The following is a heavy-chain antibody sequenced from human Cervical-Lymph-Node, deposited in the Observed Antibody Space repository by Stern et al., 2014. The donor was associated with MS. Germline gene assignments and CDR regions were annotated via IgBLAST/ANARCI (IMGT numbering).Heavy chain of an antibody. CDR1: GFNFSDYY. D-gene: IGHD1-7*01. CDR2: ISKTCKTI. Sequence: VQLVESGGGLVKPGGSLRLSCATSGFNFSDYYMSWIRPAPGKGLKWVSYISKTCKTIYYADSVRGRFTISRDNAKNSLYLQMSSLRVEDTAIYYCAREELIREFFDYWGQGALVTVSS. CDR3: AREELIREFFDY. V-gene: IGHV3-11*01. J-gene: IGHJ4*02.